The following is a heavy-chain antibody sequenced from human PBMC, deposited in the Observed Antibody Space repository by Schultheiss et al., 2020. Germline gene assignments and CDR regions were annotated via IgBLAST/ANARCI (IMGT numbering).Heavy chain of an antibody. V-gene: IGHV3-21*01. J-gene: IGHJ5*02. CDR3: ARGRSRPNGSGSYYNPNLNWFDP. D-gene: IGHD3-10*01. CDR1: GFTFSSYS. CDR2: ISSSSSYI. Sequence: GGSLRLSCAASGFTFSSYSMNWVRQAPGKGLEWVSSISSSSSYIYYADSVKGRFTISRDNAKNSLYLQMNSLRAEDTAVYYCARGRSRPNGSGSYYNPNLNWFDPWGQGTLVTVSS.